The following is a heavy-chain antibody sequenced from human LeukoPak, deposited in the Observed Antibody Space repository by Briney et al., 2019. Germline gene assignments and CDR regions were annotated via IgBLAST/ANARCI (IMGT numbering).Heavy chain of an antibody. V-gene: IGHV3-30-3*01. CDR1: GFTFSSYA. J-gene: IGHJ4*02. CDR3: ARDLDNYDSSPFGDY. Sequence: HPGRSLRLSCAASGFTFSSYAMHWVRQAPGKGLEWVAVISYDGSNKYYADSVKGRFTISRDNSKNTLYLQMNSLRAEDTAVYYCARDLDNYDSSPFGDYWGQGTLVTVSS. CDR2: ISYDGSNK. D-gene: IGHD3-22*01.